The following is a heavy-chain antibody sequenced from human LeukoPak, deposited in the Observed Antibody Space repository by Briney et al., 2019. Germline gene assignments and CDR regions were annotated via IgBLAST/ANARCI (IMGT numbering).Heavy chain of an antibody. CDR2: IYTSGST. CDR3: ARVVGLWFGELLNNWFDP. J-gene: IGHJ5*02. Sequence: PSETLSLTCTVSGVSISSYYWSWIRQPAGKGLEWIGRIYTSGSTNYNPSLNSRVTMSVDTSKNQFSLKLSSVTAADTAVYYCARVVGLWFGELLNNWFDPWGQGTLVTVSS. V-gene: IGHV4-4*07. CDR1: GVSISSYY. D-gene: IGHD3-10*01.